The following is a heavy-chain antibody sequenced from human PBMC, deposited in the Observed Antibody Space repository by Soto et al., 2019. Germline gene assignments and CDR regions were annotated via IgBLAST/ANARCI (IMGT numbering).Heavy chain of an antibody. CDR3: ARAEGTMVRGVIITSHAFDY. D-gene: IGHD3-10*01. CDR1: GGSISSGDYY. V-gene: IGHV4-30-4*01. Sequence: SETLSLTCTVSGGSISSGDYYWSWIRQPPGKGLEWIGYIYYSGSTYYNPSLKSRVTISVDTSKNQFSLKLSSVTAADTAVYYCARAEGTMVRGVIITSHAFDYWGQGTLVTVSS. J-gene: IGHJ4*02. CDR2: IYYSGST.